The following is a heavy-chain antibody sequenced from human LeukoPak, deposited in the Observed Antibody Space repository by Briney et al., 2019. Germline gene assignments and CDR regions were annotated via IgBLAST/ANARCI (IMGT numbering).Heavy chain of an antibody. CDR2: ISSSSSYI. CDR3: ARVLGYCSSTSCYHNWFDP. V-gene: IGHV3-21*01. D-gene: IGHD2-2*01. CDR1: GFTFSSYS. Sequence: SGGSLRLSCAASGFTFSSYSMNWVRQAPGKGLEWVSSISSSSSYIYYADSVKGRFTISRDNAKNSLYLQMNSLRAEDTAVYYCARVLGYCSSTSCYHNWFDPWGQGTLVTVSS. J-gene: IGHJ5*02.